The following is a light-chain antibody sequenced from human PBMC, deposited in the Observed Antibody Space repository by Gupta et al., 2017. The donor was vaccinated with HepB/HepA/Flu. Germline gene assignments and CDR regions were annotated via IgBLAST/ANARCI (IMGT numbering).Light chain of an antibody. J-gene: IGKJ4*01. CDR2: GPS. CDR3: QQYGSAPLT. V-gene: IGKV3-20*01. CDR1: QSVSNPY. Sequence: GTLSLSPREIATLSCRASQSVSNPYVARYQQAPGQAPTLLISGPSSRATAIPDRFSGSGSGTDFTLTISRLEPEDFAMYYCQQYGSAPLTFGGGTKVEI.